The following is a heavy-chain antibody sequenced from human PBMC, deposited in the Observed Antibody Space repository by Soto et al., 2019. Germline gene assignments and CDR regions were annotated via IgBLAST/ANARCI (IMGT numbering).Heavy chain of an antibody. J-gene: IGHJ4*02. D-gene: IGHD3-3*01. CDR3: ARAPVLRFLEWSDY. Sequence: QVQLVESGGGVVQPGRSLRLSCAASGFTFSSYGMHWVRQAPGKGLEWVAVIWYDGSNKYYADSVKGRFTISRDNSKNTLYLQMNSLRAEDTAVYYCARAPVLRFLEWSDYWGQGTLVTVSS. V-gene: IGHV3-33*01. CDR1: GFTFSSYG. CDR2: IWYDGSNK.